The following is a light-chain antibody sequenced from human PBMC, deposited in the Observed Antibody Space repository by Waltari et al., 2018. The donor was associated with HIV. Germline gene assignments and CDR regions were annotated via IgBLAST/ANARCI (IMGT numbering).Light chain of an antibody. V-gene: IGLV3-25*03. CDR1: ALSKHY. CDR2: KDR. J-gene: IGLJ3*02. CDR3: QSPDVSGTYVV. Sequence: QELTQPPSVSVSPRQTARITCSGDALSKHYVCWYQPKQGQAPVFGIFKDRERPSGIPYRFSGSSSGTTVTLTIRGVQAEDEADYYCQSPDVSGTYVVFGGGTKLTVL.